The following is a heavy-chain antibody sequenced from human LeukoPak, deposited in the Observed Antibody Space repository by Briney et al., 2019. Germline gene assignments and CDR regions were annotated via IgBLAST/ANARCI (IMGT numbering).Heavy chain of an antibody. CDR3: ARAGSSGWYGVFDY. D-gene: IGHD6-19*01. CDR1: GGSISSYY. Sequence: PSETLSLTCTVSGGSISSYYWSWLRQPPGKGLEWIGYIYYSGSTSYNPSLKSRVTISVDTSKNHFSLKLSSVTAADTAVYYCARAGSSGWYGVFDYWGQGTLVTVSS. V-gene: IGHV4-59*01. J-gene: IGHJ4*02. CDR2: IYYSGST.